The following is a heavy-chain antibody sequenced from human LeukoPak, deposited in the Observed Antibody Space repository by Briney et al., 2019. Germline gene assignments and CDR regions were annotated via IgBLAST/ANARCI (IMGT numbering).Heavy chain of an antibody. J-gene: IGHJ4*02. CDR1: GYTFTSYY. CDR2: INPSGGST. CDR3: ARGSPPRRNYDSRGYYSYYFDY. D-gene: IGHD3-22*01. V-gene: IGHV1-46*01. Sequence: ASVKVSCKASGYTFTSYYMHWVRQAPGQGLEWMGIINPSGGSTSYAQKFQGRVTMTTDTSTSTVYMELRSLRSDDTAVYYCARGSPPRRNYDSRGYYSYYFDYWGQGTLVTVSS.